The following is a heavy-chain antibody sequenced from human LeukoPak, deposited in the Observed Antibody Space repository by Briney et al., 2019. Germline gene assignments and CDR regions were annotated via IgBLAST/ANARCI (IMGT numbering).Heavy chain of an antibody. Sequence: KPSETLSLTCTVSGASISSYYWNWIRQPPGKGLEWIGDIHHSGSSNCNPSLKSRVTISGDTSKNQFSLKLRSVTAADTAVYYCARRYSYGYDYWGQGTLVTVSS. CDR3: ARRYSYGYDY. V-gene: IGHV4-59*08. CDR1: GASISSYY. CDR2: IHHSGSS. J-gene: IGHJ4*02. D-gene: IGHD5-18*01.